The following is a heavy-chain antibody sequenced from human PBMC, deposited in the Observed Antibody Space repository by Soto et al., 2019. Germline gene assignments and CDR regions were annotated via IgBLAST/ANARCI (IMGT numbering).Heavy chain of an antibody. CDR3: AKGGISHIYGIDV. J-gene: IGHJ6*02. V-gene: IGHV3-23*01. D-gene: IGHD6-13*01. Sequence: EVQLLETGGGLVQPGGSLRLSCKASGFIFQNFVINWVRQAPGKGLEWVSSIGGTGQYTFYADSVRGRFTFSRDTSENTVYLEMNSLRAEDAAIYFCAKGGISHIYGIDVWGPGTTVIVSS. CDR2: IGGTGQYT. CDR1: GFIFQNFV.